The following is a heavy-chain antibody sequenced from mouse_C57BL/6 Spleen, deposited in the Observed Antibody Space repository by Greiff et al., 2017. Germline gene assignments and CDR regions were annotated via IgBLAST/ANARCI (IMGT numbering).Heavy chain of an antibody. V-gene: IGHV5-4*01. D-gene: IGHD1-1*01. CDR1: GFTFSSYA. Sequence: EVQRVESGGGLVKPGGSLKLSCAASGFTFSSYAMSWVRQTPEKRLEWVATIRDGGSYTYYPDNVKGRFTISRDNAKNNLYLQMSHLKSEDTAMYYCARDRNYYGSSPLAYWGQGTLVTVSA. CDR3: ARDRNYYGSSPLAY. CDR2: IRDGGSYT. J-gene: IGHJ3*01.